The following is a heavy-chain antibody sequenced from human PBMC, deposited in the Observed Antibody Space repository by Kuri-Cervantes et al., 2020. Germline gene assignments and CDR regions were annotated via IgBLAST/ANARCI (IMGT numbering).Heavy chain of an antibody. CDR2: ISYDGSNK. J-gene: IGHJ5*02. CDR1: GFTFSSYA. V-gene: IGHV3-30-3*01. CDR3: ARDLLDP. Sequence: GGSLRLSCAASGFTFSSYAMHWVRQAPGKGLEWMAVISYDGSNKYYADSVKGRITISRDNAKNTLYLQMNSLRAEDTAVYYCARDLLDPWGQGTLVTVSS.